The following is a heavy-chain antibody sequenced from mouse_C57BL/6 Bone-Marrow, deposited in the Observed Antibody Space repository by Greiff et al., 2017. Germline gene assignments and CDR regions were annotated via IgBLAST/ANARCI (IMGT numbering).Heavy chain of an antibody. V-gene: IGHV5-15*01. Sequence: EVKLMESGGGLVQPGGSLKLSCAASGFTFSDYGMAWVRQAPRKGPEWVAFSSNLAYSIYYADTVTGRFTISRENAKNTLYLEMSSLRSEDTAMYYCARSYGPYYYAMDYWGQGTSVTVSS. CDR2: SSNLAYSI. CDR3: ARSYGPYYYAMDY. CDR1: GFTFSDYG. J-gene: IGHJ4*01. D-gene: IGHD1-1*01.